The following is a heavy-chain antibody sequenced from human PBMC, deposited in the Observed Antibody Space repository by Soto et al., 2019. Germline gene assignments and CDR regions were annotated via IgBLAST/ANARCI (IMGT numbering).Heavy chain of an antibody. D-gene: IGHD3-22*01. CDR2: IIPIFGTA. CDR3: ARETYYYDSSGYYNVSEGRYFDY. Sequence: QVQLVQSGAEVKKPGSSVKVSCKASGGTFSSYAISWVRQAPGQGLEWMGGIIPIFGTANYAQKFQGRVTITADESTSTAYMEVSSLRSEDTAVYYCARETYYYDSSGYYNVSEGRYFDYWGQGTLVTVSS. J-gene: IGHJ4*02. CDR1: GGTFSSYA. V-gene: IGHV1-69*01.